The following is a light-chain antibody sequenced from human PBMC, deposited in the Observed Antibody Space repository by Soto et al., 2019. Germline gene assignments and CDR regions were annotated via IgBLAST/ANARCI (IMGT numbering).Light chain of an antibody. J-gene: IGKJ1*01. CDR2: GAS. CDR1: QSVSSSY. Sequence: EIVLTQSPGTLSLSPGERATLSCRASQSVSSSYLAWYQQKPGQAPRLLIYGASSRATGTPDRFSGSGSGTDFTLTISRLEPEYFAVYYCQQYGSSPWTFGQGTKVEIK. V-gene: IGKV3-20*01. CDR3: QQYGSSPWT.